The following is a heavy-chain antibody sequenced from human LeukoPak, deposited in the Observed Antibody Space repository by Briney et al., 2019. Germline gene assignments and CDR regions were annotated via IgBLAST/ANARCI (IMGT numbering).Heavy chain of an antibody. J-gene: IGHJ4*02. CDR2: IIPIFGTA. D-gene: IGHD2-15*01. V-gene: IGHV1-69*13. CDR3: ARALGYCSGGSCYLDY. Sequence: SVKVSCKASGGTFSSYAISWVRQAPGQGLEWMGGIIPIFGTANYAQKFQGRVTITADESTSTAYMELSSLRSEDTAVYYCARALGYCSGGSCYLDYWGQGTLVTVSS. CDR1: GGTFSSYA.